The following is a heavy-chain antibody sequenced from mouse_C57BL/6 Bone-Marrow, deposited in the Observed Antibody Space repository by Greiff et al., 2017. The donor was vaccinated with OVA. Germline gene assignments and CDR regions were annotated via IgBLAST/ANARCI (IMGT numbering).Heavy chain of an antibody. V-gene: IGHV1-26*01. CDR3: ARWMVTGY. CDR2: INPNNGGT. D-gene: IGHD2-2*01. Sequence: VQLQQSGPELVKPGASVKISCKASGYTFTDYYMNWVKQSHGKSLEWIGDINPNNGGTSYNQKFKGKATLTVDKSSSTAYMELRSLTSEDSAVYYCARWMVTGYWGQGTLVTVSA. J-gene: IGHJ3*01. CDR1: GYTFTDYY.